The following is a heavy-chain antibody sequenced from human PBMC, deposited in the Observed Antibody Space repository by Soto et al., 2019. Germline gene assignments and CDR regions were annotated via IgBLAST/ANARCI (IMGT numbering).Heavy chain of an antibody. D-gene: IGHD1-26*01. J-gene: IGHJ3*01. CDR2: IWYDGSNK. CDR3: VSYSGSYYDAFDF. CDR1: GFTFSSYG. V-gene: IGHV3-33*01. Sequence: PGGSLRLSCAASGFTFSSYGMHWVRQAPGKGLEWVAVIWYDGSNKYYADSVKGRFTISRDNSKNTLYLQMNSLRAEDTAVYYWVSYSGSYYDAFDFWGQGTMVTVSS.